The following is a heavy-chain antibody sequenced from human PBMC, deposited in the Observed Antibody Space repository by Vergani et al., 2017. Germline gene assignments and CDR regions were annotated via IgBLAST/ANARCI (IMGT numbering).Heavy chain of an antibody. CDR2: INHSGST. V-gene: IGHV4-34*01. Sequence: QVQLQESGPGLVKPSETLSLTCAVYGGSFSGYYWSWIRQPPGKGLEWIGEINHSGSTNYNPSLKSRVTISVDTSKNQFSLKLSSVTAADTAVYYCARGHILLGTGSRYDYYGMDVWGQGTTVTVSS. CDR3: ARGHILLGTGSRYDYYGMDV. CDR1: GGSFSGYY. J-gene: IGHJ6*02. D-gene: IGHD3-10*01.